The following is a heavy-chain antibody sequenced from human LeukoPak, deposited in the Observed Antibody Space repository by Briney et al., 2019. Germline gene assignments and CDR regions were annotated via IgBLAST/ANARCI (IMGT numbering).Heavy chain of an antibody. J-gene: IGHJ6*02. Sequence: ASVKVSCKASGYTFSGHYLHWVRQAPGQGLEWMGRINPNSGGTNYAQKFQGRVTMTRDTSISTAYMELSRLRSDDTAVYYCARGDLYSSSWYYLGYYYGMDVWGQGTTVTVSS. D-gene: IGHD6-13*01. CDR2: INPNSGGT. CDR3: ARGDLYSSSWYYLGYYYGMDV. CDR1: GYTFSGHY. V-gene: IGHV1-2*06.